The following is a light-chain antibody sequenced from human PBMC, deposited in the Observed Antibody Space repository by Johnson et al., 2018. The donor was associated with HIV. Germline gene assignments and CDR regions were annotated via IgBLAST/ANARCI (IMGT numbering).Light chain of an antibody. CDR2: DNN. Sequence: QSVLTQSPSVSAAPGQKVTISCSGSSSNIGNNYVSWYQQIPGTAPKLLIYDNNKRPSGIPDRFSGSKSGTSATLGITGLQTGDEADYYCGTWDSSLNAYVFGTGTKVTVL. CDR3: GTWDSSLNAYV. V-gene: IGLV1-51*01. CDR1: SSNIGNNY. J-gene: IGLJ1*01.